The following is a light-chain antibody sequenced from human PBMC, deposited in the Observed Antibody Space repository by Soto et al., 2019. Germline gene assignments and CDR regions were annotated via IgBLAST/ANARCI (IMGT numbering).Light chain of an antibody. CDR1: QSVSTN. J-gene: IGKJ1*01. CDR3: QQYTNRPPWT. Sequence: EIVMTQSPATLSGSPGERATLSCRASQSVSTNLAWYQQKPGQAPRLLIYGASTRATGIPARFSGSGSGTEFTLTISSLRSDYFAVYYCQQYTNRPPWTFGQGTKV. V-gene: IGKV3-15*01. CDR2: GAS.